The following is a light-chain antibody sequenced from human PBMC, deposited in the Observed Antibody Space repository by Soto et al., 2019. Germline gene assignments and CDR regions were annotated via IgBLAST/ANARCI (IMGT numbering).Light chain of an antibody. CDR1: QTISSW. V-gene: IGKV1-5*03. J-gene: IGKJ1*01. Sequence: EIQMTQSPSTLSSSIGDRVTITCRASQTISSWLAWYQQKPGKAPKLLIYEAFNLESGVPSRFSGSGSGTEFTLTIFGLQPDDFATYYCQQYHSYPWTFGQGTKVAIK. CDR2: EAF. CDR3: QQYHSYPWT.